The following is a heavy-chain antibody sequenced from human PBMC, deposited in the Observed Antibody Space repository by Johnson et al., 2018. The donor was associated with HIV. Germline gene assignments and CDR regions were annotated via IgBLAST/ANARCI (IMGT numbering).Heavy chain of an antibody. CDR2: ISWNSGNI. Sequence: VQLVESGGVLVQPGRSLRLSCAASGFTFDDYAMHWVRQAPGQGLEWVSGISWNSGNIDYADSVKGRFTISRDNAKNSLYLHMNSLRAEDTALYYCAKGTGYYYDSYGYYRTGAFDIWGQGTMVTVSS. D-gene: IGHD3-22*01. CDR3: AKGTGYYYDSYGYYRTGAFDI. CDR1: GFTFDDYA. J-gene: IGHJ3*02. V-gene: IGHV3-9*01.